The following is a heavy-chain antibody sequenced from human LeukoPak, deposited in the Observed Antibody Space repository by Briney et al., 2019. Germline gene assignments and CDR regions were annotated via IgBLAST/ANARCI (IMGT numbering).Heavy chain of an antibody. V-gene: IGHV3-48*03. J-gene: IGHJ5*02. Sequence: GGSLRLSCAASGFDLSTYEMNWVRQAPGKGLEWIADITISGHTKNYADSVKGRFTTSRDNARTSLYLQMNSLRVEDTGVYYCARGDPHADLWGQGTLVTVSS. CDR3: ARGDPHADL. CDR1: GFDLSTYE. CDR2: ITISGHTK.